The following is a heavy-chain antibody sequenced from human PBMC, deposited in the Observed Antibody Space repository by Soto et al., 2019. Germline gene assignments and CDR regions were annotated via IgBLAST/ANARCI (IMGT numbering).Heavy chain of an antibody. J-gene: IGHJ4*02. Sequence: QVQLQESGPGLVKSSQTLSLTCSVSGGSIRRSVYYWTWLRQHPGKGLEWIGHIYYAGSTYSNPSLKSRLSMSPDTSKNQFSLKVSSVTAADTAVYYCAIGLTTLYYFDSWGQGTLVSVSS. D-gene: IGHD1-1*01. CDR1: GGSIRRSVYY. CDR3: AIGLTTLYYFDS. CDR2: IYYAGST. V-gene: IGHV4-31*03.